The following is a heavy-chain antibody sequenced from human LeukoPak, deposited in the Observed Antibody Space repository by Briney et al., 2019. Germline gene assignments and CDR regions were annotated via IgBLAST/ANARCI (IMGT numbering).Heavy chain of an antibody. CDR2: LYSGGNT. J-gene: IGHJ4*02. CDR3: ARGRGSNYFDY. D-gene: IGHD1-26*01. V-gene: IGHV3-53*01. CDR1: GFTVSTNY. Sequence: PGGSLRLSCAASGFTVSTNYMIWVRQAPGKGLKWVSVLYSGGNTYYADSVKGRFTISRDNSKNTLYLQMNSLRAEDTAVYYCARGRGSNYFDYWGQGTLVTVSS.